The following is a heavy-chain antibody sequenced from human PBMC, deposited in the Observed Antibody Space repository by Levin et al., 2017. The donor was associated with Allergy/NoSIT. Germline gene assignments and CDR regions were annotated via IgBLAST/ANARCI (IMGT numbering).Heavy chain of an antibody. J-gene: IGHJ4*02. D-gene: IGHD1-7*01. CDR3: AREGSWNYFVPFDY. CDR2: IYTSGST. Sequence: RTSETLSLTCTVSGGSIISYYWSWIRQPAGKGLEWIGRIYTSGSTNYNPSLKSRVTMSVDTSKNQFSLKLSSVTAADTAVYYCAREGSWNYFVPFDYWGQGTLVTVSS. V-gene: IGHV4-4*07. CDR1: GGSIISYY.